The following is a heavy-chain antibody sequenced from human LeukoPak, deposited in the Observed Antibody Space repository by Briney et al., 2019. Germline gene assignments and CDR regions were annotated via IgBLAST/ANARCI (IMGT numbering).Heavy chain of an antibody. CDR1: GGSISSYY. J-gene: IGHJ4*02. D-gene: IGHD3-10*01. V-gene: IGHV4-59*01. CDR3: ARGLFHSYYYGSGSYSKGFDY. Sequence: TSQTLSPTCTVSGGSISSYYWSWIRQPPGKGLEWLGYIYYSGSTNYNPSLKSRVTISVDTSKNQFSLKLSSVTAADTAVYYCARGLFHSYYYGSGSYSKGFDYWGQGTLVTVSS. CDR2: IYYSGST.